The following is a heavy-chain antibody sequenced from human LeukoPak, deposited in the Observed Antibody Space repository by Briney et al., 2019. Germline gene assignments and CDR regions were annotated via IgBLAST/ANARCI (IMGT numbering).Heavy chain of an antibody. V-gene: IGHV4-39*01. CDR2: IYYRGST. CDR3: ARQGARPLFDY. D-gene: IGHD1-26*01. Sequence: PSETLSLTCTVSGGSISSSSYYWGWIRQPPGTGLEWIGSIYYRGSTYYNPSLKSRVTISVDTSKDQFSLKLSSVTAADTAVYYCARQGARPLFDYWGQGTLVTVSS. J-gene: IGHJ4*02. CDR1: GGSISSSSYY.